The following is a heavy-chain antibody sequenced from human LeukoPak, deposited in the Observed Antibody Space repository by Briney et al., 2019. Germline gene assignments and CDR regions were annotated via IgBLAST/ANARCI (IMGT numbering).Heavy chain of an antibody. CDR3: ARARSIFRWFDP. Sequence: SETLSLTCAVYGGSFSGYYWSWIRQPPGKGLEWIGEINHSGRTNYNPSLKSRVTISVDTSKNQFSLKLSSVTAADTAVYYCARARSIFRWFDPWGQGTLVTVSS. CDR1: GGSFSGYY. CDR2: INHSGRT. J-gene: IGHJ5*02. D-gene: IGHD3-3*02. V-gene: IGHV4-34*01.